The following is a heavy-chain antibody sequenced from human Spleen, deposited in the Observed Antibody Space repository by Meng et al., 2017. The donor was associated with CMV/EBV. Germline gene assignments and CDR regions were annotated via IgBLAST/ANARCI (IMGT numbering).Heavy chain of an antibody. CDR1: GFTFSIYG. CDR2: ISGSSDYT. CDR3: ARGSITVRPFDP. Sequence: CVASGFTFSIYGMAWVRQAPGKGLEWVSSISGSSDYTYYTDSVKGRFTISRDNAKNSLYLQMISLRAEDTAVYYCARGSITVRPFDPWGQGTLVTVSS. J-gene: IGHJ5*02. V-gene: IGHV3-21*01. D-gene: IGHD3-10*01.